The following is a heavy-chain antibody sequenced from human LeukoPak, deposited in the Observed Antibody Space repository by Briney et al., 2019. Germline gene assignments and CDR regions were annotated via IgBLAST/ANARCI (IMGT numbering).Heavy chain of an antibody. D-gene: IGHD2-2*01. J-gene: IGHJ5*02. CDR3: ARESEECSSTSCHP. CDR1: GGSFSGYY. V-gene: IGHV4-34*01. Sequence: PSETLSLTCAVYGGSFSGYYWSWIRQPPGKGLEWIGEINHSGSTNYNPSLKSRVTISVDTSKNQFSLKLSSVTAADTAVYYCARESEECSSTSCHPWGQGTLVTVSS. CDR2: INHSGST.